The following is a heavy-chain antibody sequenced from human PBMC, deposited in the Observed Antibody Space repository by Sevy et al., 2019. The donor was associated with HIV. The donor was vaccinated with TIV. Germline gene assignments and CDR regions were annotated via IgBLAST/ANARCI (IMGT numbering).Heavy chain of an antibody. Sequence: ASVKVSCKASGGTFSSYAISWVRQAPGQGLEWMGGIIPIFGTANYAQKFQGRVTITADESTSTAYMELSSLRSEDTAVYYCGLSGEGWGSFDPWGQGTLVTVSS. V-gene: IGHV1-69*13. J-gene: IGHJ5*02. CDR1: GGTFSSYA. D-gene: IGHD3-16*01. CDR3: GLSGEGWGSFDP. CDR2: IIPIFGTA.